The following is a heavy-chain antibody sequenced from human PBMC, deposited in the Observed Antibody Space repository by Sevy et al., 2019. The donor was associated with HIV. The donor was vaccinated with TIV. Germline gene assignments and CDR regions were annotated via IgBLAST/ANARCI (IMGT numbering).Heavy chain of an antibody. V-gene: IGHV4-59*01. CDR2: IFYSGTI. CDR3: ARISPGYYYMDV. J-gene: IGHJ6*03. Sequence: SETLSLTCTVSGGSIIGYSWNWIRQPPGKGLEWIGYIFYSGTIKYNSSLKSRVTISVATSKNQFSLNLNSVTAADTAVYYCARISPGYYYMDVWGNGTTVTVSS. CDR1: GGSIIGYS.